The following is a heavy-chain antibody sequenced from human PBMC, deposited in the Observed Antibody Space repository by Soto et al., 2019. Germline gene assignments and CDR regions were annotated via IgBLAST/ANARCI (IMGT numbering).Heavy chain of an antibody. CDR2: IYYSGST. CDR1: GGSVSSGSYY. V-gene: IGHV4-61*01. CDR3: ASGNIVVVPAAIEGMRYYYYGMDV. Sequence: SETLSLTWTVSGGSVSSGSYYWSWIRHPPGKGLEWIGYIYYSGSTNYNPSLKSRVTISVDTSKNQFSLKLSSVTAADTAVYYCASGNIVVVPAAIEGMRYYYYGMDVWGQGTTVTVSS. D-gene: IGHD2-2*01. J-gene: IGHJ6*02.